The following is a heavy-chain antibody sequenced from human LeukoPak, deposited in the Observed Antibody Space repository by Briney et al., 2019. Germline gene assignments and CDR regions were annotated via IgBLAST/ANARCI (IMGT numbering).Heavy chain of an antibody. Sequence: PGGSLRLSCAASGFSVNGHFMTWVRQAPGKGLEWVSLIYTAGATYYADSVKGRFIISRDNSKNTVYLQLNSLRAEDTAVYYCGSPRTVTGPFDYWGQGTLVTVFS. D-gene: IGHD3/OR15-3a*01. CDR1: GFSVNGHF. CDR3: GSPRTVTGPFDY. J-gene: IGHJ4*02. V-gene: IGHV3-53*01. CDR2: IYTAGAT.